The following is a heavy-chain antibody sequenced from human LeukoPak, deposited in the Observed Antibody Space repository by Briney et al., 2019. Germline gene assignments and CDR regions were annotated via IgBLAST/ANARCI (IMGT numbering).Heavy chain of an antibody. J-gene: IGHJ5*02. CDR3: AREILFHDYGGEKPYNWFDP. D-gene: IGHD4-23*01. CDR2: FDPEDGET. V-gene: IGHV1-24*01. CDR1: GYTLTELS. Sequence: ASVKVSCKVSGYTLTELSMHWVRQAPGKGLEWMGGFDPEDGETIYAQKFQGRVTMTEDTSTDTAYMELSSLRSEDTAVYYCAREILFHDYGGEKPYNWFDPWGQGTLVTVSS.